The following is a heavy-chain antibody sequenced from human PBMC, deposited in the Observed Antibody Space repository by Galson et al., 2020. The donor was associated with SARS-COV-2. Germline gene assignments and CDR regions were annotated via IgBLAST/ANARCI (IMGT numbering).Heavy chain of an antibody. D-gene: IGHD3-3*01. J-gene: IGHJ2*01. CDR2: ISYDGSNK. Sequence: TGGSLRLSCAASGFTFSSYAMHWVRQAPGKGLEWVAVISYDGSNKYYADSVKCRFTISRDNSKNTLYLQMNSLRAEDTAVYYCAREHDFWSGYWFDLWGRGTLVTVSS. V-gene: IGHV3-30-3*01. CDR1: GFTFSSYA. CDR3: AREHDFWSGYWFDL.